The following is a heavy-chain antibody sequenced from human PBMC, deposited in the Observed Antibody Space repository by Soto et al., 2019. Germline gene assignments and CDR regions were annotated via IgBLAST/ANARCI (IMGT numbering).Heavy chain of an antibody. CDR1: GFTVKGNY. CDR3: SGASNYICALVQ. V-gene: IGHV3-53*01. J-gene: IGHJ4*01. CDR2: IFSAGMT. Sequence: LSCAPSGFTVKGNYVGWARQASGKGMEWVSIIFSAGMTYYTDSVKGRFTISKDISKNTLSLQMNSLRADDTAVYFCSGASNYICALVQWVLGAPVNASS. D-gene: IGHD4-4*01.